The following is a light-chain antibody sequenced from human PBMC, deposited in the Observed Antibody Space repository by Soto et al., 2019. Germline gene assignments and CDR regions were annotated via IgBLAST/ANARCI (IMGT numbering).Light chain of an antibody. J-gene: IGKJ1*01. CDR1: QSISSW. Sequence: DIQMTQSPSTLSASVGDGVTITCRASQSISSWLAWYQQKPGKAPNLLIYAASTLQSGVPSSFSGSGSGTDFTLTISSLQPEDFATYYCQQSYSSPPTFGQGTKVDIK. CDR2: AAS. V-gene: IGKV1-39*01. CDR3: QQSYSSPPT.